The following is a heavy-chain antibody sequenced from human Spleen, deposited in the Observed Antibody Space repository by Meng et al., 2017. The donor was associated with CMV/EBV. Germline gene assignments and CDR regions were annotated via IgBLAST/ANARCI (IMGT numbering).Heavy chain of an antibody. Sequence: GESLKISCEVSGFAFRSYWMHWVRQAPGKGLFWVSRINSGGSGTMYADSVKGRFTISRDNANNTLHLQMDSLRAEDTAVYYCARVRYSSSWQDYYYYGMDVWGQGTTVTVSS. CDR1: GFAFRSYW. D-gene: IGHD6-13*01. J-gene: IGHJ6*02. CDR2: INSGGSGT. CDR3: ARVRYSSSWQDYYYYGMDV. V-gene: IGHV3-74*03.